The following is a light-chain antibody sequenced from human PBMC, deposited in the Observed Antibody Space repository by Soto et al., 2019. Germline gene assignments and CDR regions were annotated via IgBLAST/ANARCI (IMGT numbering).Light chain of an antibody. J-gene: IGKJ1*01. CDR1: QTIINW. V-gene: IGKV1-5*03. CDR3: QQYHTYWWT. Sequence: DIQMTQSPSTLSASVGDRVTITCRASQTIINWLAWYQQKPGKAPKLLIYKASSLESGVPSRFSGSGSETEFTLTINSLQPDDSATYYCQQYHTYWWTFGQGT. CDR2: KAS.